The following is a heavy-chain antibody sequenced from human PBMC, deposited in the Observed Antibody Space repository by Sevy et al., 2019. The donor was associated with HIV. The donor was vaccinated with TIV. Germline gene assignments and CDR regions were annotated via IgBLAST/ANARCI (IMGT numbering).Heavy chain of an antibody. CDR2: TYYRSKWYN. J-gene: IGHJ6*02. D-gene: IGHD3-10*01. Sequence: QSQTLSLTCAISGDSVSSNSAAWNWIRQSPSRGLEWLGRTYYRSKWYNDYAVSVKSRITINPDTSKNQFSLQLSSVTPEDTAVYYCARDMVGSFHYYYGMDVWGQGTTVTVSS. CDR3: ARDMVGSFHYYYGMDV. CDR1: GDSVSSNSAA. V-gene: IGHV6-1*01.